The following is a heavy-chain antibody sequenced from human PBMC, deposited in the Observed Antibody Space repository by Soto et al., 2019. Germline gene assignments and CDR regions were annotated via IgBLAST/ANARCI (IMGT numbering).Heavy chain of an antibody. Sequence: PRPSCAASGFTFDDYAMHWVRQTPGMGLKRVSGISWNSGSLGYADTVKGRFTISRENAKNSLYLQMNSLRAEDTALYYCAKDMGLVPARNGSYYYGMDVWGQGTTVTVS. D-gene: IGHD2-2*01. CDR3: AKDMGLVPARNGSYYYGMDV. CDR2: ISWNSGSL. J-gene: IGHJ6*02. CDR1: GFTFDDYA. V-gene: IGHV3-9*01.